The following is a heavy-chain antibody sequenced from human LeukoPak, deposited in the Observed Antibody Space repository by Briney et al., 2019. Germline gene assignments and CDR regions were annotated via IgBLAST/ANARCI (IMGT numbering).Heavy chain of an antibody. J-gene: IGHJ6*03. CDR1: GFTFSSYG. CDR3: AREGYDFWGVYMDV. D-gene: IGHD3-3*01. CDR2: ISSSSSSTI. Sequence: GGSLRLSCAASGFTFSSYGMTWVRQAPGKGLEWVSYISSSSSSTIYYADSVKGRFTISRDNAKNSLYLQMNSLRAEDTAVYYCAREGYDFWGVYMDVWGKGTTVTVSS. V-gene: IGHV3-48*01.